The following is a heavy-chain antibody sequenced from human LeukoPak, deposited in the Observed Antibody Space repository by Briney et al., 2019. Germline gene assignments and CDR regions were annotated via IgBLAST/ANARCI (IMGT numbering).Heavy chain of an antibody. D-gene: IGHD6-19*01. J-gene: IGHJ3*02. CDR1: GFTFSSYA. CDR2: ISGSGGNT. Sequence: GGSLRLSCAASGFTFSSYAMSWVRQAPGKGLEWVSAISGSGGNTYYADSVKGRFTISRDNSKNTLYLQMNSLRADDTAVYYCATAYSSGWYGAFDIWGAGRMVTVSS. CDR3: ATAYSSGWYGAFDI. V-gene: IGHV3-23*01.